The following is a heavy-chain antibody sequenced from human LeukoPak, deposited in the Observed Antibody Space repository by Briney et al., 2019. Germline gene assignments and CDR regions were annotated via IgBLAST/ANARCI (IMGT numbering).Heavy chain of an antibody. CDR1: GFPFRQHD. CDR3: VAVLVPAAFWHVDV. CDR2: IWVDGTRK. J-gene: IGHJ2*01. V-gene: IGHV3-33*01. D-gene: IGHD2-2*01. Sequence: GASLRLSCATSGFPFRQHDYHWVRQAPGKGLEWTAIIWVDGTRKYYADSVEGRFTISRDNSKSTLYLQIDSLRPEDTAVYYCVAVLVPAAFWHVDVWGRGTQVTVSS.